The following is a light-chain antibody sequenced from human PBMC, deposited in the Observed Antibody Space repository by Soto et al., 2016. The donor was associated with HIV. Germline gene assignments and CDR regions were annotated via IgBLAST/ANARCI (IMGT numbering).Light chain of an antibody. CDR1: NIGSKS. CDR3: QVWDSSADHVV. CDR2: DDN. V-gene: IGLV3-21*03. Sequence: SYELTQPPSVSVAPGKTARITCGGNNIGSKSVHWYQQKPGQAPVLVVYDDNDRPSGIPERFSGSNSGNTATLTISRVEVGDEADYYCQVWDSSADHVVFGGGTKLTVL. J-gene: IGLJ2*01.